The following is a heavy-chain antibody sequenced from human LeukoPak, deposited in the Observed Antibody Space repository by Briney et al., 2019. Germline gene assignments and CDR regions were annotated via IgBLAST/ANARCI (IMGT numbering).Heavy chain of an antibody. Sequence: SGGSLRLSCAASGFTFSSYSMNWVRQAPGKGLEWVSSISSSSSYIYYADSVKGRFTISRDNAKNSLYLQMNSLRADDTAVYYCAREGSGYPDAFDIWGQGTMVTVSS. V-gene: IGHV3-21*01. CDR1: GFTFSSYS. CDR2: ISSSSSYI. CDR3: AREGSGYPDAFDI. J-gene: IGHJ3*02. D-gene: IGHD3-16*02.